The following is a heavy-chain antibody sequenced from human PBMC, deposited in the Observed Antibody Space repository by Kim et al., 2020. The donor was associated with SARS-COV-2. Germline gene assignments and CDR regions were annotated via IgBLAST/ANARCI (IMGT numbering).Heavy chain of an antibody. D-gene: IGHD3-22*01. CDR1: GFTFSRYD. J-gene: IGHJ4*02. CDR3: ARAHYYDASGSYHVWGPLGPYYFDF. V-gene: IGHV3-23*01. Sequence: GGSLRLSCGASGFTFSRYDMAWVRQAPGKGLEWVSFISASGGSTYYGDSVQGRFSISRDNSENTLYLLMNSLTADDTAVYYCARAHYYDASGSYHVWGPLGPYYFDFWGQGSLVTVSS. CDR2: ISASGGST.